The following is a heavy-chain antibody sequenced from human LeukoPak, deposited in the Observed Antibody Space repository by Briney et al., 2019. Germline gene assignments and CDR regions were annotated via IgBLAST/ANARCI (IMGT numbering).Heavy chain of an antibody. CDR2: ISAYNGNT. D-gene: IGHD6-6*01. CDR3: ARDQEAAHDAFDI. J-gene: IGHJ3*02. CDR1: GYTFTSYG. Sequence: GASVKVSCKASGYTFTSYGISWGRQAPGQGLEWVGWISAYNGNTNYAQKLQGRITMTTDTSTSTAYMELRSLRSDDTAVYYCARDQEAAHDAFDIWGQGTMVTVSS. V-gene: IGHV1-18*01.